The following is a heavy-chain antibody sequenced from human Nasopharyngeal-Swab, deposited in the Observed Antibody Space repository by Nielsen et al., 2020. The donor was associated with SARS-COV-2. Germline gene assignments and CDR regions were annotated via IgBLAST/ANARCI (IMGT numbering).Heavy chain of an antibody. D-gene: IGHD6-13*01. V-gene: IGHV4-59*04. CDR1: GGSISSYY. CDR2: IYYNGNT. J-gene: IGHJ4*02. CDR3: VRSSSWYYFDY. Sequence: GSLRLSCTVSGGSISSYYWGWIRQPPGKGLEWIGNIYYNGNTYQNPSLKSRLTISADKSKNQFSLQLSSVTAADTAVYYCVRSSSWYYFDYWAQGTQVTVSS.